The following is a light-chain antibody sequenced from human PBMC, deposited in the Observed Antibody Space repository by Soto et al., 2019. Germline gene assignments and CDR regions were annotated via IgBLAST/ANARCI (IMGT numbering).Light chain of an antibody. CDR1: SSDVGPYNL. CDR2: EVV. Sequence: QSALTQPASVSGSPGQSITISCTGSSSDVGPYNLVSWYQHHPGKAPKLMISEVVKRPSGVSNRFSGSKSGNTASLTISGLQAADEADYYCCSYAGSSMIVFGGGTKLTVL. J-gene: IGLJ2*01. V-gene: IGLV2-23*02. CDR3: CSYAGSSMIV.